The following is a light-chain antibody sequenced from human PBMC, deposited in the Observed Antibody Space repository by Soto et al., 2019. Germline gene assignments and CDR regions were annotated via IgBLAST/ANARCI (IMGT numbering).Light chain of an antibody. CDR2: GAS. Sequence: DIQMTQSPSSLSASVGDRVTITCRASQTITTYLNWYQQKPGKAPKLLIYGASSLPSGVPSRFTGSGSGTDFILTISSLQPEDSATYHCQQSHSTPWTFGQGTKVEIK. J-gene: IGKJ1*01. CDR1: QTITTY. V-gene: IGKV1-39*01. CDR3: QQSHSTPWT.